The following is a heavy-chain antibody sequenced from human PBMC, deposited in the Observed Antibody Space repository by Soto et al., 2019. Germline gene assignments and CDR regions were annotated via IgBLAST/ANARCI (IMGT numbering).Heavy chain of an antibody. CDR3: TREGNGWYEKSFDL. CDR2: IKSDGSRT. D-gene: IGHD6-19*01. V-gene: IGHV3-74*01. CDR1: GFTFSSYW. J-gene: IGHJ3*01. Sequence: EVQLVESGGGLVQPGGSLRLSCAASGFTFSSYWMHWVRQTPGKGLEWVSRIKSDGSRTVYAESVKGRFTISRDSAESTVYMQMISLRVEDTAVYYCTREGNGWYEKSFDLWGQGTPVTVSS.